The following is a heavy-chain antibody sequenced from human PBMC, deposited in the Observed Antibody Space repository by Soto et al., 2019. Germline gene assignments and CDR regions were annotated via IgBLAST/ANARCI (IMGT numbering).Heavy chain of an antibody. CDR3: ARVGSSGWSPHY. CDR1: GGSISGYY. Sequence: XETLSLTCTVSGGSISGYYWTWIRQPPGKGLDWIGYIFYSGVTNYNPSLKSRVTLSVDTSKNQFSLKLRSVTAADTAVYYCARVGSSGWSPHYWGRGTLVTVSS. CDR2: IFYSGVT. J-gene: IGHJ4*02. D-gene: IGHD6-19*01. V-gene: IGHV4-59*01.